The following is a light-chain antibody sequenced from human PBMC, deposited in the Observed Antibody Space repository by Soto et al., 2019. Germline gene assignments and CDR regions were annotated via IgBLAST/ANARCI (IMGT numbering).Light chain of an antibody. V-gene: IGKV1-39*01. CDR2: AAS. CDR3: QQGYSTPWT. CDR1: QSISSY. J-gene: IGKJ1*01. Sequence: QMTQSPSFLSASFGDRFTTTCRASQSISSYLHWYQQKTGKAPKXXIYAASNLPSGVPSRFSASGSGTDFTLALNSLQTEDFATYYCQQGYSTPWTFGQGTKVDIK.